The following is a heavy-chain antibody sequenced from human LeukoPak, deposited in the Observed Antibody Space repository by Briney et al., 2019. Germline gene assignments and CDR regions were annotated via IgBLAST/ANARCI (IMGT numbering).Heavy chain of an antibody. CDR2: IYHSGST. V-gene: IGHV4-30-2*01. CDR3: ARVVLRYFDWLGDFDY. CDR1: GGSISSGGYS. Sequence: SETLSLTCAVSGGSISSGGYSWSWIRQPPGKGLEWIGYIYHSGSTYYNPSLKSRVTISVDRSKNQFSLKLSSVTAADTAVYYCARVVLRYFDWLGDFDYWGQGTLVTVSS. D-gene: IGHD3-9*01. J-gene: IGHJ4*02.